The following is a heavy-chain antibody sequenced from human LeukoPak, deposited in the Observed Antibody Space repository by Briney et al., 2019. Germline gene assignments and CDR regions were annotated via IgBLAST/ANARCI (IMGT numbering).Heavy chain of an antibody. CDR2: IYYSGST. Sequence: SETLSLTCTVSGGSISSSSYYWGWIRQPPGKGLEWIGSIYYSGSTYYNPSLKSRVTISVDTSKNQFSLKLSSVTAADTAVYYCAATLYGGNSGYYFDYWGQGTLVTVSS. D-gene: IGHD4-23*01. CDR3: AATLYGGNSGYYFDY. CDR1: GGSISSSSYY. J-gene: IGHJ4*02. V-gene: IGHV4-39*07.